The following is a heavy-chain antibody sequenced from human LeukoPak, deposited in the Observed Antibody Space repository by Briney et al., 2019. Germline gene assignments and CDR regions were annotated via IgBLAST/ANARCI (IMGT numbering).Heavy chain of an antibody. CDR3: ARAYYYGMDV. V-gene: IGHV4-59*01. Sequence: SETLSLTCTVSGGSISSYYWSRIRQPPGKGLEWIGYIYYSGSTNYNPSLKSRVTISVDTSKNQFSLKLSSVTAADTAVYYCARAYYYGMDVWGQGTTVTVSS. CDR2: IYYSGST. J-gene: IGHJ6*02. CDR1: GGSISSYY.